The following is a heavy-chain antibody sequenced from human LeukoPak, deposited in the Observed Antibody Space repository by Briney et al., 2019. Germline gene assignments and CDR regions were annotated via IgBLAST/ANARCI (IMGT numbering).Heavy chain of an antibody. CDR3: AKAQFIVVVPAANDY. V-gene: IGHV3-30*02. CDR2: IRYDGSNK. D-gene: IGHD2-2*01. Sequence: GGSLRLSCAASGFTYSSYGMHWVRQAPGKGLEWVAFIRYDGSNKYYADSVKGRFTISRDNSKNTLYLQMNSLRAEDTAVYYCAKAQFIVVVPAANDYWGQGTLVTVSS. J-gene: IGHJ4*02. CDR1: GFTYSSYG.